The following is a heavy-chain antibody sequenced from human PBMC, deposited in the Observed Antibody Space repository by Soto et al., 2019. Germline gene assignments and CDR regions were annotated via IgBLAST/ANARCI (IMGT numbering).Heavy chain of an antibody. D-gene: IGHD4-4*01. Sequence: LSLTCTVSGGSVSSGSYYWSWIRQPPGKGLEWIGYIYYSGSTNYNPSLKSRVTISVDTSKNQFSLKLSSVTAADTAVYYCATMPAVKLYYYGMDVWGQGTTVTVSS. V-gene: IGHV4-61*01. J-gene: IGHJ6*02. CDR1: GGSVSSGSYY. CDR2: IYYSGST. CDR3: ATMPAVKLYYYGMDV.